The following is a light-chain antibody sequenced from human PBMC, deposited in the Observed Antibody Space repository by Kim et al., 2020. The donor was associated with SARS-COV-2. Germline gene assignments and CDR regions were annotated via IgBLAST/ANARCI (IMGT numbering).Light chain of an antibody. CDR1: SSDVGGYNY. CDR3: SSYTTSTTRV. J-gene: IGLJ3*02. CDR2: DVG. Sequence: QSALTQPASVSGSPGQSITISCSGSSSDVGGYNYVSCYQQHQGKAPKLIIYDVGTRPSGVSYRFSGSKSGNTASLTISGLQTEDEADYYCSSYTTSTTRVFGGGTKLTVL. V-gene: IGLV2-14*03.